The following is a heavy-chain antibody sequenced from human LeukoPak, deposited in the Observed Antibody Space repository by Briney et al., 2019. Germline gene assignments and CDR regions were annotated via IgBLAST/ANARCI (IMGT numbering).Heavy chain of an antibody. J-gene: IGHJ4*02. V-gene: IGHV4-34*01. Sequence: PSETLSLTCTVSGGSISSYYWSWIRQPPGKGLEWIGEINHSGSTNYNPSLKSRVTISADTSKNQFSLKLSSVTAADTAVYYCARGQGWFGELLAIDYWGQGTLVTVSS. CDR2: INHSGST. CDR3: ARGQGWFGELLAIDY. D-gene: IGHD3-10*01. CDR1: GGSISSYY.